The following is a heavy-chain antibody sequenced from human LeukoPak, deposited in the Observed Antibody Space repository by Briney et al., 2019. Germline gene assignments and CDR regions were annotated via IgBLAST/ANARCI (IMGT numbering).Heavy chain of an antibody. CDR1: GFTFSSYA. V-gene: IGHV3-48*03. CDR3: ARVKRAGSFDY. D-gene: IGHD3-10*01. Sequence: GGSLRLSCAASGFTFSSYAMSWVRQAPGKGLEWVSYISSSGSTIYYADSVKGRFTISRDNAKNSLYLQMNSLRAEDTAVYYCARVKRAGSFDYWGQGTLVTVSS. J-gene: IGHJ4*02. CDR2: ISSSGSTI.